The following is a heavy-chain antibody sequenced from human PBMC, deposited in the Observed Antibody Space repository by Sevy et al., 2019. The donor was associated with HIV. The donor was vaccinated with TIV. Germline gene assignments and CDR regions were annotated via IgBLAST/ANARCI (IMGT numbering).Heavy chain of an antibody. V-gene: IGHV3-9*01. J-gene: IGHJ6*02. CDR3: AKDINRGCDGVNCYPYYYYFYGLDV. CDR1: GFSFNDHA. CDR2: VSWNSRNI. D-gene: IGHD2-21*01. Sequence: SLKISCAASGFSFNDHAMHWVRQVPGKGLEWVSGVSWNSRNIGYGDSVKGRFTISRDNANHVLYLEMNSLRPEDTAFYYCAKDINRGCDGVNCYPYYYYFYGLDVWGQGTTVTVSS.